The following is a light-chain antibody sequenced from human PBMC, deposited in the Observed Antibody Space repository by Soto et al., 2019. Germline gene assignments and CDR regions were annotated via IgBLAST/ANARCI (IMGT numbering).Light chain of an antibody. J-gene: IGKJ2*01. CDR1: QSVSSSY. V-gene: IGKV3-15*01. Sequence: EIVLTQSPSTLSLSPGERATLSCRAIQSVSSSYLAWYQQKPGQAPRLLISDASTRATGIPARFSGSGSGTEFTLTISSLQSEDFALYYCHQYNSWPPGTFGQGTKVDIK. CDR3: HQYNSWPPGT. CDR2: DAS.